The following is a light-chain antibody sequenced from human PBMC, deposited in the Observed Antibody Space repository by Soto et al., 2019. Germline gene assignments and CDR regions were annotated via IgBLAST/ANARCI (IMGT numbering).Light chain of an antibody. V-gene: IGLV2-8*01. CDR3: SACARGNILV. CDR1: SSDVGAYKY. J-gene: IGLJ2*01. CDR2: DVS. Sequence: QSALTQPPSASGSPGQSVTISCTGTSSDVGAYKYVSWYQQLPGNAPKLMIHDVSKRPSGVPERFSGSKSGNTASLTVSGLQAEDEGDYYCSACARGNILVFGGGTKLTVL.